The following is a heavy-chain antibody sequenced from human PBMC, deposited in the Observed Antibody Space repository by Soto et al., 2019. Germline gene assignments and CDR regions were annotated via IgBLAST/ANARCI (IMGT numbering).Heavy chain of an antibody. Sequence: GGSLRLSCAASGFTFSSYWMHWVRQAPGKGLEWVSRINSDGSSTSYADSAKGRFTISRDNAKNTLYLQMNSLRAEDTAVYCCARVYDSSGYYSIDAFDIWGQGTMVTVSS. V-gene: IGHV3-74*01. J-gene: IGHJ3*02. CDR1: GFTFSSYW. CDR2: INSDGSST. D-gene: IGHD3-22*01. CDR3: ARVYDSSGYYSIDAFDI.